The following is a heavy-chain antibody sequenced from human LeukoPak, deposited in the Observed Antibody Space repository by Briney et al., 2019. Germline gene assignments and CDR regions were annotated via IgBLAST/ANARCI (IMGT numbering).Heavy chain of an antibody. V-gene: IGHV4-39*01. CDR2: IYYSGST. CDR1: GGSISSSSYY. CDR3: ARQGITMVRGVPSYWFDP. J-gene: IGHJ5*02. Sequence: SETLSLTCTVSGGSISSSSYYWGWIRQPPGKGLEWIGSIYYSGSTYYNPSLKSRVTISVDTSKNQFSLELSSVTAADTAVYYCARQGITMVRGVPSYWFDPWGQGTLVTVSS. D-gene: IGHD3-10*01.